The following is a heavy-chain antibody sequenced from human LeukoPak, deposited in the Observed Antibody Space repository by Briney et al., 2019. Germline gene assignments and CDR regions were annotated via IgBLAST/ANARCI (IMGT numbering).Heavy chain of an antibody. V-gene: IGHV4-39*07. D-gene: IGHD6-19*01. Sequence: SETLSLTCTVSGGSISSSSYYWGWIRQPPGKGLEYIGSIYYSGNTYYNPSLKSRVTVSVNTSKNQFSLKLSSVTAADTAVYYCASGTIAVAGIFDYWGQGILVTVSS. J-gene: IGHJ4*02. CDR2: IYYSGNT. CDR3: ASGTIAVAGIFDY. CDR1: GGSISSSSYY.